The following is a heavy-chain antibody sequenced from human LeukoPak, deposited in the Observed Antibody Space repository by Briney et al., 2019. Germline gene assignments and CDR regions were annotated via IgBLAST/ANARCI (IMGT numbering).Heavy chain of an antibody. V-gene: IGHV3-48*04. CDR2: ISSSGSTI. J-gene: IGHJ3*01. D-gene: IGHD3-22*01. CDR1: GFTFTTYS. Sequence: GGSLRLSCAASGFTFTTYSMNWVRQAPGKGLEWVSYISSSGSTIFYADSVKGRFTISRDNAKNSLYLQMDSLRAEDTALYYCAREYRAYYYDPRGVFDVWGQGTMVTVSS. CDR3: AREYRAYYYDPRGVFDV.